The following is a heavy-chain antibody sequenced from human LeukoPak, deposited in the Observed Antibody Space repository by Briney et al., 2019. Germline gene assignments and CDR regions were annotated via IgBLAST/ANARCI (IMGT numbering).Heavy chain of an antibody. CDR1: GDFITAYY. D-gene: IGHD7-27*01. CDR2: VYYSGST. V-gene: IGHV4-59*01. CDR3: ASNTGTVFDY. Sequence: SETLSLTCTVSGDFITAYYWSWIRQPPGKGLEWIGYVYYSGSTEYNPSLRSRVTISLEMSKRQFSLNLTSVTAADTAVYYCASNTGTVFDYWGQGALVTVSS. J-gene: IGHJ4*02.